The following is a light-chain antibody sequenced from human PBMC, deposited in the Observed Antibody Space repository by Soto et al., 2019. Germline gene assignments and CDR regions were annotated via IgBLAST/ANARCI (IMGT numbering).Light chain of an antibody. J-gene: IGKJ2*01. CDR1: QRVRND. V-gene: IGKV1-17*01. Sequence: DIPMTQSPSSLSASIDDRVTITRRARQRVRNDLGWYQQKPGKAPKRLIYAAFSLQSGVASRFSGSGSGTEFTLTISSLQPEDFATYFCLQHNSYPYTIGQGTKVDIK. CDR2: AAF. CDR3: LQHNSYPYT.